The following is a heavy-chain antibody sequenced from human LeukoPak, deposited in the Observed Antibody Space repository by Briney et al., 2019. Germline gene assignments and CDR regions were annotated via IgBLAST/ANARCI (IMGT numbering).Heavy chain of an antibody. J-gene: IGHJ3*02. D-gene: IGHD3-22*01. V-gene: IGHV1-46*01. Sequence: GASVKVSCKASGYTFTSYYMHWVRQAPGQGLEWMGIINPSGGSTSYAQKFQGRVTMTRDTSTSTVYMELSSLRSEDTAVYYCARQSLAGELPITMIVGDAFDIWGQGTMDTVSS. CDR3: ARQSLAGELPITMIVGDAFDI. CDR2: INPSGGST. CDR1: GYTFTSYY.